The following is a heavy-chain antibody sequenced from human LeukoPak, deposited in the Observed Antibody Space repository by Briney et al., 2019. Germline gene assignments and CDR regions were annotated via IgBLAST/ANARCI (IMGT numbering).Heavy chain of an antibody. CDR1: GYSFTGYY. CDR2: INPDNGDT. D-gene: IGHD3-3*01. Sequence: ASVKVSCKTSGYSFTGYYMHWLRQAPGQGLEWMGWINPDNGDTRYSQKFQDRLTLTSDTSITTVYLELGSLRFDDTAIFYCATVASVRRFYFDFWGQGALVTVSS. J-gene: IGHJ4*02. V-gene: IGHV1-2*02. CDR3: ATVASVRRFYFDF.